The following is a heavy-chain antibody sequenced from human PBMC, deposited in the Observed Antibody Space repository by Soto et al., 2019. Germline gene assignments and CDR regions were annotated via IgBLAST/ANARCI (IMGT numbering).Heavy chain of an antibody. V-gene: IGHV1-3*01. Sequence: GASVKVSCKASGYTFISYDLNWVRQATGQRLEWMGWINAGNGNTKYSQKFQGRVTITRDTSASTAYMELSSLRSEDTAVYYCARSIVVVTALDYWGQGTLVTVSS. CDR3: ARSIVVVTALDY. CDR1: GYTFISYD. CDR2: INAGNGNT. J-gene: IGHJ4*02. D-gene: IGHD2-21*02.